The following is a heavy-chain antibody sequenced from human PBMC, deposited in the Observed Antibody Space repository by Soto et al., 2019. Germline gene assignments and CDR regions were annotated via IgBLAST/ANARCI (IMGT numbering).Heavy chain of an antibody. CDR1: GGSFSGYY. D-gene: IGHD2-21*02. CDR2: INHSGST. CDR3: AGIVVVTAILRYYYYGMDV. J-gene: IGHJ6*02. V-gene: IGHV4-34*01. Sequence: PSETLSLTCAVYGGSFSGYYWSWIRQPPGKGLEWIGEINHSGSTNYNPSLKSRVTISVDTSKNQFSLKLSSVTAADTAVYYCAGIVVVTAILRYYYYGMDVWGQGTTVTVSS.